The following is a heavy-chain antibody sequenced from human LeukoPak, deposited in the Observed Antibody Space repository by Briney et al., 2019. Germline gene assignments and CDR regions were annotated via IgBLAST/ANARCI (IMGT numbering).Heavy chain of an antibody. J-gene: IGHJ6*03. CDR3: ARDIGSPYYYYYMDV. CDR1: GYTFTGYY. CDR2: INPNSGGT. D-gene: IGHD1-26*01. V-gene: IGHV1-2*02. Sequence: GASVKVSCKASGYTFTGYYMHWVRQAPGQGLEWMGWINPNSGGTNYAQKFQGRVTMTRDTSISAAYMELSRPRSDDTAVYYCARDIGSPYYYYYMDVWGKGTTVTVSS.